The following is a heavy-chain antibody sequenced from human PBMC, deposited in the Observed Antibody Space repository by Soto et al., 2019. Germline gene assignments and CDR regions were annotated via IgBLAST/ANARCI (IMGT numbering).Heavy chain of an antibody. V-gene: IGHV1-8*01. D-gene: IGHD2-15*01. CDR2: MNPNSANT. CDR1: GYTFTSYD. J-gene: IGHJ3*01. Sequence: GASVKVSCKASGYTFTSYDINWVRQVTGQGLEWMGWMNPNSANTGYAQKFQGRVTMTRNTSRSTAYMELSSLRFDDTAVYYCARVTPFSLHDGFDLWGQGTMVTVSS. CDR3: ARVTPFSLHDGFDL.